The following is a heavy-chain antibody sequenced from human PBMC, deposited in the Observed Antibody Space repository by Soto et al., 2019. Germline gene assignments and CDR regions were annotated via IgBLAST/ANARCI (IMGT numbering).Heavy chain of an antibody. CDR3: AKVDYDSSGYYYGPNYYGMDV. CDR1: GFTFSSYG. J-gene: IGHJ6*02. Sequence: PGGSLRLSCAASGFTFSSYGMHWVRQAPGKGLEWVAAISYDGSNKYYADSVKGRFTISRDNSKNTLYLQMNSLRAEDTAVYYCAKVDYDSSGYYYGPNYYGMDVWGQGTTVTVSS. V-gene: IGHV3-30*18. D-gene: IGHD3-22*01. CDR2: ISYDGSNK.